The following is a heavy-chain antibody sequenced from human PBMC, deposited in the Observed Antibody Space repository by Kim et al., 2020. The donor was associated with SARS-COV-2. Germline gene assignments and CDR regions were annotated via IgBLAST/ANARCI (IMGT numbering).Heavy chain of an antibody. D-gene: IGHD3-22*01. Sequence: YGDSVKGRFTISRDNSKNTLFLQMNSLRVEDTAVYYCARGDTSGYWALDYWGQGTLVTVSS. CDR3: ARGDTSGYWALDY. V-gene: IGHV3-33*01. J-gene: IGHJ4*02.